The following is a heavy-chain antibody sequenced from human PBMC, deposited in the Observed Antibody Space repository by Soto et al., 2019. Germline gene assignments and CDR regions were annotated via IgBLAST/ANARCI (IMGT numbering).Heavy chain of an antibody. J-gene: IGHJ4*02. CDR2: IYYSGST. CDR1: GGSISSSSYY. D-gene: IGHD6-19*01. CDR3: ARQSSGWMDFDY. V-gene: IGHV4-39*01. Sequence: SETLSLTCTVSGGSISSSSYYWGWIRQPPGKGLEWIGSIYYSGSTYYNPSLKSRVTISVDTSKNQFSLKLSSVTAADTAVYYCARQSSGWMDFDYWGQGTLVTVSS.